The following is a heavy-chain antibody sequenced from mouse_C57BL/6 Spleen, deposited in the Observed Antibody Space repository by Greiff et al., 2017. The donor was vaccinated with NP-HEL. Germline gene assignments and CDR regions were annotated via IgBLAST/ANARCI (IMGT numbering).Heavy chain of an antibody. D-gene: IGHD3-2*02. CDR1: GFSLTSYG. CDR3: ARLGQEGY. V-gene: IGHV2-2*01. CDR2: IWSGGST. J-gene: IGHJ2*01. Sequence: VQLQESGPGLVQPSQSLSITCTVSGFSLTSYGVHWVRQSPGKGLEWLGVIWSGGSTDYNAAFISRLSISKDNSKSQVFFKMNSLQADDTAIYYCARLGQEGYWGQGTTLTVSS.